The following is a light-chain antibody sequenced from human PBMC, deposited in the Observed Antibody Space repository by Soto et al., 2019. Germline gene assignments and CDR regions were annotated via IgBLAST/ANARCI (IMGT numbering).Light chain of an antibody. CDR2: DAS. V-gene: IGKV3-11*01. Sequence: EIVLTQFPATLSLSPGERATLSCRASQSVSTYLACYQQKPGRAPRLLIYDASNRATGIPARFSGSGSGTDFTLTISSLEPEDFAVYYCQQRSNWPITFGQGTRLDIK. CDR3: QQRSNWPIT. J-gene: IGKJ5*01. CDR1: QSVSTY.